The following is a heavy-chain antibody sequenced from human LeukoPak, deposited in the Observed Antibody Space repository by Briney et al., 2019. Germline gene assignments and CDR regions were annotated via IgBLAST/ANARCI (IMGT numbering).Heavy chain of an antibody. J-gene: IGHJ4*02. D-gene: IGHD3-3*01. CDR2: INTDGSST. CDR1: GFTFSSYW. CDR3: ARALYYDFWSGYYADY. Sequence: GGSLRLSCAASGFTFSSYWMHWVRQAPGKGLVWVSRINTDGSSTSYADSVKGRFTISRDNAKNTLYLQMNSLRAEDTAVYYCARALYYDFWSGYYADYWGQGTLVTVSS. V-gene: IGHV3-74*01.